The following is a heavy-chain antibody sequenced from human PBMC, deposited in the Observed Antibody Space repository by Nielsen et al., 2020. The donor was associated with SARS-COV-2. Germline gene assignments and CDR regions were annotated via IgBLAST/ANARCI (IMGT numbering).Heavy chain of an antibody. V-gene: IGHV4-39*07. D-gene: IGHD3-22*01. CDR2: ISYSGST. CDR3: AIYDSSGYQVRY. Sequence: SKTLSLTCTVSGGSISSSSYYWGWIRQPPGKGLEWIGSISYSGSTYYNPSLKSRVTISVDTSKNQFSLKLSSVTAADTAVYYCAIYDSSGYQVRYWGQGTLVTVSS. CDR1: GGSISSSSYY. J-gene: IGHJ4*02.